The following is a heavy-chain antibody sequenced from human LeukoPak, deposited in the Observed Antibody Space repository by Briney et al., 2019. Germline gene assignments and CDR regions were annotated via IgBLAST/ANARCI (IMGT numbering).Heavy chain of an antibody. Sequence: SQTLSLTCAISGDSVSSNSAAWNWIRQSPSRGLEWLGRTYYRSKWYNDYAVSVKSRITINPDTSKNQFSLQLDSVTPEDTAVYYCARGYDILTGYSAYDHPRSFLFDYWGQGTLVTVSS. J-gene: IGHJ4*02. V-gene: IGHV6-1*01. CDR2: TYYRSKWYN. D-gene: IGHD3-9*01. CDR1: GDSVSSNSAA. CDR3: ARGYDILTGYSAYDHPRSFLFDY.